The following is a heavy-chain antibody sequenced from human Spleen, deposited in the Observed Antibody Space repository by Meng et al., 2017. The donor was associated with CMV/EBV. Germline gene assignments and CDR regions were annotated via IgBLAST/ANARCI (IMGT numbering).Heavy chain of an antibody. J-gene: IGHJ6*02. Sequence: ASVKVSCKASGSTFTVYYTHWVRQAPGQGLEWMGWINPNSGDTNYAQKFQGRVTMTRDTSVSTAYMELNRLTSDDTAVYYCARAEGLNCSSTSCYSKRFLEWLSPSPYYYYYGMDVWGQGTTVTVSS. CDR1: GSTFTVYY. CDR2: INPNSGDT. V-gene: IGHV1-2*02. CDR3: ARAEGLNCSSTSCYSKRFLEWLSPSPYYYYYGMDV. D-gene: IGHD2-2*02.